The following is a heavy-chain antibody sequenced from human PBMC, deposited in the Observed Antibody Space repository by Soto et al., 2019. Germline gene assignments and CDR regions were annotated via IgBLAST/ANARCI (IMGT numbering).Heavy chain of an antibody. V-gene: IGHV1-3*01. CDR1: GYTFTRYT. Sequence: ASVKVSCKASGYTFTRYTMYWVRQAPGQRLECMGWINDGNDKIKYSQKFQGRVTITSDTSATTAYMELSSLTSEDTAVYYCASEYCGGDCYSAARYGMDVWDQGTTVTVSS. D-gene: IGHD2-21*02. CDR2: INDGNDKI. CDR3: ASEYCGGDCYSAARYGMDV. J-gene: IGHJ6*02.